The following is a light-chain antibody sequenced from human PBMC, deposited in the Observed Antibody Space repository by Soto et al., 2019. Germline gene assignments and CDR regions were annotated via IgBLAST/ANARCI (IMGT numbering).Light chain of an antibody. CDR3: QQYGNLWS. CDR1: QSVTSSN. CDR2: GAS. J-gene: IGKJ1*01. Sequence: DIVLTQSPGTLSLSPGERATLSCRASQSVTSSNLAWFQQKPGQAPRLLIYGASSRATGIPDRFSGSGSGTDFTLTISRLAPEDFAVYYCQQYGNLWSFGQGTKVEIK. V-gene: IGKV3-20*01.